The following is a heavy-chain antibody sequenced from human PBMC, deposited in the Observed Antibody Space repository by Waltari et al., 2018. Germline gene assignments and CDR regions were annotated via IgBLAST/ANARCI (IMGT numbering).Heavy chain of an antibody. CDR1: GGTFSRYA. D-gene: IGHD3-3*01. CDR2: IIPIFGTA. Sequence: QVQLVQSGAEVKKPGASVKVSCKASGGTFSRYAISWVRQAPGQGLEWMGGIIPIFGTANDAQKFQGRVTITADESTSTAYMELSSLRSEDTAVYYCARPSGGRITITDAFDIWGQGTMVTVSS. CDR3: ARPSGGRITITDAFDI. V-gene: IGHV1-69*01. J-gene: IGHJ3*02.